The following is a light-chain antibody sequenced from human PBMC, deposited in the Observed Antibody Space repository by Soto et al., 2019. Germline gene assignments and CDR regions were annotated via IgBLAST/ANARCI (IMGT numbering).Light chain of an antibody. V-gene: IGLV2-14*01. CDR1: SSDVGGYNY. Sequence: QSVLTQPASVSGSPGQSITISCTGTSSDVGGYNYVSWYQQHPGKAPKLMIYDVSNRPSGISNRFSGSKSGNTASLTISGLHAEDEADYYCSSYTTSNTYVVFGGGTKLTVL. CDR2: DVS. J-gene: IGLJ2*01. CDR3: SSYTTSNTYVV.